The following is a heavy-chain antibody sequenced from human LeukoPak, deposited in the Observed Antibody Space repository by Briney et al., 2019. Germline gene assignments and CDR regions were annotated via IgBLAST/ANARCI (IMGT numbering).Heavy chain of an antibody. Sequence: PSETLSLTCAVYGGSFSGYYWSWIRQPPGKGLEWIGEINHSGSTNYNPSLKSRVTISVDTSKNQFSLKLSSVTAADTAVYYRARREQLWVRTDGYYFDYWGQGTLVTVSS. CDR2: INHSGST. J-gene: IGHJ4*02. CDR1: GGSFSGYY. CDR3: ARREQLWVRTDGYYFDY. V-gene: IGHV4-34*01. D-gene: IGHD5-18*01.